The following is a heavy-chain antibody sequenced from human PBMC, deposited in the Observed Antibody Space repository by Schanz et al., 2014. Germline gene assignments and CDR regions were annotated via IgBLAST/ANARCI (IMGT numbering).Heavy chain of an antibody. CDR3: VRDSFFAFDY. Sequence: EVQLLESGGGLVEPGGSLRLSCAASGFSFSTYWMSWVRQAPGKGLEWVANIKRDGSEKNYLDSVKGRFTISRDNAKNSLYLEMNSLRAEDTAVYYCVRDSFFAFDYWGQGTLVTVSS. CDR2: IKRDGSEK. CDR1: GFSFSTYW. D-gene: IGHD3-3*01. J-gene: IGHJ4*02. V-gene: IGHV3-7*01.